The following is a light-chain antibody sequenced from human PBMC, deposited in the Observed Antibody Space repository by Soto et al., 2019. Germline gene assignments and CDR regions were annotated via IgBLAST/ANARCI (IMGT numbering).Light chain of an antibody. Sequence: QSVLTQPASVSGSPGQSIAISCTGTSSDVGAYNYVSWYQQHPGKAPKLMIYDVSIRPSGVSNRFSGSKSGNTASLTISGLQAEDEAEYYCTSWTTSTTMIFGGGTKVTVL. J-gene: IGLJ2*01. V-gene: IGLV2-14*03. CDR3: TSWTTSTTMI. CDR2: DVS. CDR1: SSDVGAYNY.